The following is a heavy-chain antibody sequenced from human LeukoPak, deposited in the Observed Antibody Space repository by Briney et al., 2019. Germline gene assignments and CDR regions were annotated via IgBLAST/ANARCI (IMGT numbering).Heavy chain of an antibody. CDR2: ISSDGSVQ. Sequence: TGGSLRLSCAASGFTFSNSGMHWVRQAPGKGLEWVAVISSDGSVQYYADSVKGRFTISRDKSKNTLYLQMNSLRAEDTAVYYCTTQFAWGDWGQGTLVTVSS. V-gene: IGHV3-30*03. CDR1: GFTFSNSG. CDR3: TTQFAWGD. J-gene: IGHJ4*02. D-gene: IGHD4-17*01.